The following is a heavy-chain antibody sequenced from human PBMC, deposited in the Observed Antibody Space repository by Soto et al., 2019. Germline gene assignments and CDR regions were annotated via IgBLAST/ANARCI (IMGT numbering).Heavy chain of an antibody. D-gene: IGHD1-26*01. CDR2: IYHSGST. CDR3: ASPSGSYYYYYGMDV. CDR1: GGSISSSNW. Sequence: SETLSLTCAVSGGSISSSNWWSWVRQPPGKGLEWIGEIYHSGSTNYNPSLKSRVNISVDKSKNQFSLKLSSLTSEDTAVYYCASPSGSYYYYYGMDVWGQGTTVTVSS. J-gene: IGHJ6*02. V-gene: IGHV4-4*02.